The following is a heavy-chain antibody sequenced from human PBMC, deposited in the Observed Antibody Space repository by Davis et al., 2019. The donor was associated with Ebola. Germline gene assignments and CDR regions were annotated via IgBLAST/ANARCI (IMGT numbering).Heavy chain of an antibody. CDR1: GFTFRDYY. CDR2: IKADGTTT. V-gene: IGHV3-74*01. D-gene: IGHD3-16*01. CDR3: GRGGPNYAMDV. Sequence: PGGSLRLSCAASGFTFRDYYMHWARQAPGKGLVWVSHIKADGTTTDYADSVKGRFTISRDNAKNTLYLQMNSLRAEDTAVYYCGRGGPNYAMDVWGQGATVTVSS. J-gene: IGHJ6*02.